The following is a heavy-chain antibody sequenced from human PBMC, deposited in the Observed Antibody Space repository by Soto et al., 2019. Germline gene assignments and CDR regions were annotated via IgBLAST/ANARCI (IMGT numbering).Heavy chain of an antibody. D-gene: IGHD5-12*01. Sequence: SETLSLTCTVSGGSISSGGYYWSWIRQHPGKGLEWIGYIYYSGSTYYNPSLKSRVTISVDTSKNQFSLKLSSVTAADTAVYYCARDLAHYYYYYGMDVWGQGTTVTV. CDR1: GGSISSGGYY. CDR3: ARDLAHYYYYYGMDV. CDR2: IYYSGST. V-gene: IGHV4-31*03. J-gene: IGHJ6*02.